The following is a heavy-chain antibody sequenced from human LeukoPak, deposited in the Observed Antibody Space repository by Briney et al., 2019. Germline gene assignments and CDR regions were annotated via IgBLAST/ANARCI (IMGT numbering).Heavy chain of an antibody. CDR1: GYTFTSYG. J-gene: IGHJ6*02. D-gene: IGHD2-15*01. V-gene: IGHV7-4-1*02. Sequence: ASVKVSCKASGYTFTSYGISWVRQAPGQGLEWMGWINTNTGNPTYAQGFTGRFVFSLDTSVSTAYLQISSLKAEDTAVYYCARDATDIVVVVAAPTGYYYYGMDVWGQGTTVTVSS. CDR2: INTNTGNP. CDR3: ARDATDIVVVVAAPTGYYYYGMDV.